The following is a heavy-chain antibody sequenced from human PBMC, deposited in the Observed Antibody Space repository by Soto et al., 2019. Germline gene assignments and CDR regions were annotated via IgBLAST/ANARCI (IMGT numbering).Heavy chain of an antibody. CDR2: FDPEDGET. V-gene: IGHV1-24*01. CDR3: ATGGPSGSYSASDY. CDR1: GYTLTELS. D-gene: IGHD1-26*01. Sequence: ASVKVSCKVSGYTLTELSMHWVRQAPGKGLEWIGGFDPEDGETIYAQKFQGRVTMTEDTSTDTAYMELSSLRSEDTAVYYCATGGPSGSYSASDYWGQGTLVTVSS. J-gene: IGHJ4*02.